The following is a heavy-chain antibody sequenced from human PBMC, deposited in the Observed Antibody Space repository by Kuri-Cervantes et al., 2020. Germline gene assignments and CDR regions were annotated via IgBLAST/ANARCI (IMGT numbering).Heavy chain of an antibody. V-gene: IGHV3-11*04. CDR1: GFTFSDYY. CDR3: ASSRCSGSCPFDY. Sequence: GESLKISCAASGFTFSDYYMSWIRQAPGKGLEWVSYISSSGSTIYYADSVKGRFTISRDNAKNSLYLQMNSLRAEDTAVYYCASSRCSGSCPFDYWGQGTLVTVSS. J-gene: IGHJ4*02. CDR2: ISSSGSTI. D-gene: IGHD1-26*01.